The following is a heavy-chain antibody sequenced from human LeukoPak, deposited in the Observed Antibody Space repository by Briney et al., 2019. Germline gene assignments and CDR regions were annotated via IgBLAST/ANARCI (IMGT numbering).Heavy chain of an antibody. Sequence: SGGSLRLSCAASGFTFSSYAMSWVRQAPGKGLEWASAISGSGGSTYYADSVKGRFTISRDNSKNTLYLQMNSLRAEDTAVYYCARGGSSSWYYRSNNWFDPWGQGTLVTVSS. V-gene: IGHV3-23*01. CDR3: ARGGSSSWYYRSNNWFDP. J-gene: IGHJ5*02. D-gene: IGHD6-13*01. CDR2: ISGSGGST. CDR1: GFTFSSYA.